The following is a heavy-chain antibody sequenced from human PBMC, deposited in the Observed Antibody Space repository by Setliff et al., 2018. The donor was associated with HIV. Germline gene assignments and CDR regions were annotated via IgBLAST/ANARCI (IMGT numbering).Heavy chain of an antibody. Sequence: SETLSLTCNVSGDSISSHSRTWIRQPPGKGLEWIGSIDYSGRTDKKTSLKSRLRMSIDTSKNQFYVNLFSVTAAETAIYYCAIVFYDSGGFFTTAGPLYLDLWGRGTLVTVSS. J-gene: IGHJ2*01. D-gene: IGHD3-22*01. CDR2: IDYSGRT. CDR1: GDSISSHS. V-gene: IGHV4-59*11. CDR3: AIVFYDSGGFFTTAGPLYLDL.